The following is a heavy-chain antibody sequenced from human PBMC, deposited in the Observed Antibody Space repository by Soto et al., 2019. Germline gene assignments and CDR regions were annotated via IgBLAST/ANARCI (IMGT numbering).Heavy chain of an antibody. CDR1: GGTFNNYA. Sequence: QVQLVQSGAEVKKPGSSVKVSCKASGGTFNNYAISWVRQAPGQGLEWMGGIIPLFGATNYAQHFQGRVTITADKFTSSSYMELSSLKSEDTAVYYCARLIGEGYSGTYGLDCWGQGTLVTVSS. D-gene: IGHD1-26*01. CDR3: ARLIGEGYSGTYGLDC. J-gene: IGHJ4*02. CDR2: IIPLFGAT. V-gene: IGHV1-69*06.